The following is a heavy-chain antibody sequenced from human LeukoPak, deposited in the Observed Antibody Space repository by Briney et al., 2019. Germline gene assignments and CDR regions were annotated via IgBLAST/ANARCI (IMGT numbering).Heavy chain of an antibody. CDR2: IYSGGNT. Sequence: GGSLRLSCAASGFTFSSNYMSWVRQAPGKGLEWVSVIYSGGNTYYADSVKGRSTISGDNSKNTLYLQMNSLRAEDTAVYYCARVPSCGGDCFNWFDHWGQGTLVTISS. CDR3: ARVPSCGGDCFNWFDH. V-gene: IGHV3-53*01. CDR1: GFTFSSNY. J-gene: IGHJ5*02. D-gene: IGHD2-21*02.